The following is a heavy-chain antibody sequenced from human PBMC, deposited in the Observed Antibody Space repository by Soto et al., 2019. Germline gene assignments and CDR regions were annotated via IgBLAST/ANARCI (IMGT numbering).Heavy chain of an antibody. CDR1: GYTLTGYY. V-gene: IGHV1-2*04. CDR3: ARGPAGNNYYDSSGYYGGDLDY. Sequence: ASVKVSCKASGYTLTGYYMHWVRQAPGQGLEWMGWINPNSGGTNYAQKFQGWVTMTRDTSISTAYMELSRLRSDDTAVYYCARGPAGNNYYDSSGYYGGDLDYWGQGTLVTVSS. CDR2: INPNSGGT. D-gene: IGHD3-22*01. J-gene: IGHJ4*02.